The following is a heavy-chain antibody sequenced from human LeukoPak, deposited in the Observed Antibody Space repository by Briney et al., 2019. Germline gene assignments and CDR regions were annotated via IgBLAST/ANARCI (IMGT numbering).Heavy chain of an antibody. J-gene: IGHJ4*02. CDR2: ISGSGGST. CDR1: GFTVSSYY. CDR3: ARDPYGDSSFDY. V-gene: IGHV3-23*01. Sequence: PGGSLRLSCAVSGFTVSSYYMSWVRQAPGKGLEWVSAISGSGGSTYYADSVKGRFTISRDNSKNTLYLQMNSLRAEDTAVYYCARDPYGDSSFDYWGQGTLVTVSS. D-gene: IGHD4-17*01.